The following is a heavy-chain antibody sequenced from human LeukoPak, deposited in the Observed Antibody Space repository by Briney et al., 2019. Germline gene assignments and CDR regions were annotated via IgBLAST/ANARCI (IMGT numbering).Heavy chain of an antibody. J-gene: IGHJ4*02. CDR3: ARDRAYYDSSGYYEALDY. CDR1: GYTFTSYD. CDR2: MNPNSGNT. D-gene: IGHD3-22*01. V-gene: IGHV1-8*01. Sequence: ASVKVSCKASGYTFTSYDINWVRQATGQGLEWMGWMNPNSGNTGYAQKFQGRVTMTRNTSISTAYMELSSLRSEDTAVYYCARDRAYYDSSGYYEALDYWGQGTLVTVSS.